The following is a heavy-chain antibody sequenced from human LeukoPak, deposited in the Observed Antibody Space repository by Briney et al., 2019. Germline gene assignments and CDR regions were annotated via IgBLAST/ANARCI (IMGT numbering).Heavy chain of an antibody. CDR2: ISGSGSTI. V-gene: IGHV3-48*04. Sequence: GGSLRLSCAASGFTFSSYGMSWVRQAPGKGLEWVSAISGSGSTIYYADSVKGRFTISRDNAKNSLYLQMNGLRAEDTAVYYCAELGITMIGGVWGKGTTVTISS. CDR1: GFTFSSYG. CDR3: AELGITMIGGV. D-gene: IGHD3-10*02. J-gene: IGHJ6*04.